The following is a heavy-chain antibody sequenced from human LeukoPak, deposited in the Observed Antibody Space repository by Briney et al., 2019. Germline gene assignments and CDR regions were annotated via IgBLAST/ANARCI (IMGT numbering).Heavy chain of an antibody. J-gene: IGHJ4*02. CDR2: ISGSGGST. Sequence: GGSLRLSCAASGFTFSSYAMSWVRQAPGKGLEWVSAISGSGGSTYYADSVKGRFTISRDNSKNTLYLQMNSLRAEDTAVYYCAKDAVLLWFGESAGLPYHFDYWGQGTLVTVSS. CDR1: GFTFSSYA. CDR3: AKDAVLLWFGESAGLPYHFDY. D-gene: IGHD3-10*01. V-gene: IGHV3-23*01.